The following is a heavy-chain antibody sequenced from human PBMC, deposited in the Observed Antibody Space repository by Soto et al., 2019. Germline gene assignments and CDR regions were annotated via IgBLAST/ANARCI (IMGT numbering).Heavy chain of an antibody. Sequence: LCGGSISSGGYYWRWIRQHPGKGLEWIGYIYYSGSTYYNPSLKSRVTISVDTSKNQFSLKLSSVTAADTAVYYCARGRHRPDLFDYWGQGTLVTVSS. V-gene: IGHV4-31*02. CDR1: GGSISSGGYY. CDR3: ARGRHRPDLFDY. CDR2: IYYSGST. J-gene: IGHJ4*02.